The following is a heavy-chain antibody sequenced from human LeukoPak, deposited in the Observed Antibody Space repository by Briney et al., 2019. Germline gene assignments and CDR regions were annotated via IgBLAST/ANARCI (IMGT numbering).Heavy chain of an antibody. CDR1: GFTFSSYG. J-gene: IGHJ4*02. CDR3: AKGLGYYSDY. Sequence: PGGSLRLSCAASGFTFSSYGMHWVRQAPGTGLEWVAFIQFDGNGEYYADSVKGRFTISRDNSKNTLFLQMHSLRPKDTALYYCAKGLGYYSDYWGQGTLVTVSS. CDR2: IQFDGNGE. V-gene: IGHV3-30*02. D-gene: IGHD1-26*01.